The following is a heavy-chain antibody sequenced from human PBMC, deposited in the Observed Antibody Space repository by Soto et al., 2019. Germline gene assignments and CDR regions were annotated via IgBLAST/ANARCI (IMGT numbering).Heavy chain of an antibody. J-gene: IGHJ6*03. D-gene: IGHD3-10*01. CDR3: ARDGSAVPAYYYYYLDV. CDR2: ITGSGDNT. V-gene: IGHV3-23*01. CDR1: GFTFSSNA. Sequence: GGSLRLSCAASGFTFSSNAMTWVRQAPVKGLEWVSTITGSGDNTWYADSVRGRFTISRDNSKNTLYLQMNSLRAEDSAVYYCARDGSAVPAYYYYYLDVWGKGTTVTV.